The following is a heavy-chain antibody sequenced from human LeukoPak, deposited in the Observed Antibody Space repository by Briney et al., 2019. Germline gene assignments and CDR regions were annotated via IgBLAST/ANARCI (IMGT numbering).Heavy chain of an antibody. V-gene: IGHV4-4*02. CDR1: GGSISSSNW. D-gene: IGHD6-19*01. CDR3: ARAPPTIAVAGEGPYYFDY. J-gene: IGHJ4*02. CDR2: IYHSGST. Sequence: SGTLSLTCAVSGGSISSSNWWRWVRQPPGKGLEWGGEIYHSGSTNYNPSLKSRVTISVDKSKNQFSLKLSSVTAADTAVYYCARAPPTIAVAGEGPYYFDYWGQGTLVTVSS.